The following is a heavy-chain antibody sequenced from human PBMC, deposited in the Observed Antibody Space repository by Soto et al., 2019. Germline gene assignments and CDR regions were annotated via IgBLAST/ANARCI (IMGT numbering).Heavy chain of an antibody. CDR1: GFTFSSYW. CDR2: IKQDGTEI. V-gene: IGHV3-7*01. CDR3: ASYSGSYFPVGHDR. Sequence: ASLRLSCVASGFTFSSYWMSWVRQAPGGGLEWVANIKQDGTEIHYVESVKGRFTIFRDNAKKSLYLQMNSLRAEDTAVYFCASYSGSYFPVGHDRWGQGTLVTVSS. D-gene: IGHD1-26*01. J-gene: IGHJ5*02.